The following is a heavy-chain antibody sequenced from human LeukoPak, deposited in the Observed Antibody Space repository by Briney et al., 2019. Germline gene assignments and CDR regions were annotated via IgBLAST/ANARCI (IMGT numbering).Heavy chain of an antibody. D-gene: IGHD1-7*01. CDR2: IYYSGST. CDR1: GDSVSSYY. J-gene: IGHJ6*02. Sequence: KPSETLSLTCTVSGDSVSSYYWSWIRQPPGKGLEWIGYIYYSGSTNYNPSLKSRVTISVDTSKNQFSLKLSSVTAADTAVYHCARDNWNYGSSMDVWGQGTTVTVSS. V-gene: IGHV4-59*02. CDR3: ARDNWNYGSSMDV.